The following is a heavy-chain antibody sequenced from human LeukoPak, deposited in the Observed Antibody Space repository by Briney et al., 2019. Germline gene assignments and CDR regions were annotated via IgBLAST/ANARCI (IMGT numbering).Heavy chain of an antibody. J-gene: IGHJ5*02. D-gene: IGHD2-2*02. V-gene: IGHV3-21*01. CDR2: ITSSSNYI. CDR3: AGGGGYCSSTSCYNNWFDP. Sequence: GGSLRLSCAASGFTFSDYSMNWVRQAPGKGLEWVSSITSSSNYIYYADSVKGRFTISRDNAKNSLNLQMNSLRAEDTAVYYCAGGGGYCSSTSCYNNWFDPWGQGTLVTVSS. CDR1: GFTFSDYS.